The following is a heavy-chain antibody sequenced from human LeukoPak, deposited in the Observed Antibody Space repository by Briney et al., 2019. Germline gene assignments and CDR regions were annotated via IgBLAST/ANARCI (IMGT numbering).Heavy chain of an antibody. J-gene: IGHJ4*02. Sequence: SETLSLTCAVYGGSFSGYYWSWIRQRPGKGLEWIGEINHSGSANYKPSLESRVTISVDTSKNQFSLKLSSVTAADPAVYYCARALIGDTAMVKSRYFDYWGRGTLVTVSS. D-gene: IGHD5-18*01. V-gene: IGHV4-34*01. CDR3: ARALIGDTAMVKSRYFDY. CDR2: INHSGSA. CDR1: GGSFSGYY.